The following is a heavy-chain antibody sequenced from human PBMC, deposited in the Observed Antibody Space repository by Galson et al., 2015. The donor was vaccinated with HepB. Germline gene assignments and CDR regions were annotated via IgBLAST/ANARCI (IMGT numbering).Heavy chain of an antibody. Sequence: SLRLSCAASGFTFSSYGMHWVRQAPGKGLEWVAVIWYDGSNKYYADSVKGRFTISRDNSKNTLYLQMNSLRAEDTAVYYCARGRAVSSGWYGYYYYYGMDVWGQGTTVTVSS. D-gene: IGHD6-19*01. V-gene: IGHV3-33*01. CDR2: IWYDGSNK. CDR1: GFTFSSYG. CDR3: ARGRAVSSGWYGYYYYYGMDV. J-gene: IGHJ6*02.